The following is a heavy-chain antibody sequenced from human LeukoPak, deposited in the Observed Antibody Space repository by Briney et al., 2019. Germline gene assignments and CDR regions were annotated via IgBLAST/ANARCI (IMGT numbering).Heavy chain of an antibody. J-gene: IGHJ4*02. CDR3: ARNNWKAFDY. Sequence: SETLSLTCTVSGGSISSGSYYWRWIRQPAGKGLEWIVEIYHSGSTNYNPSLKSRITISVDKSKNQFSLKLTSVTAADTAVYYCARNNWKAFDYWGQGTLVTVSS. V-gene: IGHV4-61*05. CDR2: IYHSGST. CDR1: GGSISSGSYY. D-gene: IGHD1-20*01.